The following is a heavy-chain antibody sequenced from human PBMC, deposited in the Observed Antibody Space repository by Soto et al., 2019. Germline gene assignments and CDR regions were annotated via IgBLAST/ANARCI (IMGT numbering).Heavy chain of an antibody. D-gene: IGHD2-2*01. J-gene: IGHJ6*02. V-gene: IGHV1-69*13. Sequence: GASVKVSCKASGGTFSSYTISWVRQAPGQGLEWMGGIIPRSATSNYAQKFQGRVTITADESTNTAYMELSSLRSEDTAVYYCARECLVLVPTTVNSDYYYYAMDVWGQGTTVTVSS. CDR2: IIPRSATS. CDR3: ARECLVLVPTTVNSDYYYYAMDV. CDR1: GGTFSSYT.